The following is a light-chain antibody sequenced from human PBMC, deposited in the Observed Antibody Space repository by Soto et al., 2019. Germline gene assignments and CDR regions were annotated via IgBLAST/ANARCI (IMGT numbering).Light chain of an antibody. CDR2: DAS. Sequence: EIVMTQSTATLSVSPGEKATLSCRASQSVSSNLAWYQQKPGQAPRLLIYDASARATGIPARFSGSGSGTEFTLTISSLQSEDFAVYYCQQYNNWPFTFGGGTKVEI. CDR1: QSVSSN. CDR3: QQYNNWPFT. V-gene: IGKV3-15*01. J-gene: IGKJ4*01.